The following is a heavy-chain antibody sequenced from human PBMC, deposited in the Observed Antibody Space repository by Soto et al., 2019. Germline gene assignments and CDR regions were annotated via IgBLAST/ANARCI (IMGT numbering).Heavy chain of an antibody. CDR1: GGSFSGYY. Sequence: KPSETLSLTCAVYGGSFSGYYWSWIRQPPGKGLEWIGEINHSGSTNYNPSLKSRVTISVDTSKNQFSLKLSSVTAADTAVYYCARGGSLAGTFVGYNWFDPWGQGTLVTVSS. J-gene: IGHJ5*02. D-gene: IGHD6-13*01. CDR2: INHSGST. CDR3: ARGGSLAGTFVGYNWFDP. V-gene: IGHV4-34*01.